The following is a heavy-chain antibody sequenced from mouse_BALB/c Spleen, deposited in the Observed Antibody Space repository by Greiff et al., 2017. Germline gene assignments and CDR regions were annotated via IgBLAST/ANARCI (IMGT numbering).Heavy chain of an antibody. CDR1: GFTFTDYY. CDR2: IRNKANGYTT. V-gene: IGHV7-3*02. D-gene: IGHD1-2*01. CDR3: ARLRLRGYYAMDY. Sequence: EVQLQESGGGLVQPGGSLRLSCATSGFTFTDYYMSWVRQPPGKALEWLGFIRNKANGYTTEYSASVKGRFTISRDNSQSILYLQMNTLRAEDSATYYCARLRLRGYYAMDYWGQGTSVTVSS. J-gene: IGHJ4*01.